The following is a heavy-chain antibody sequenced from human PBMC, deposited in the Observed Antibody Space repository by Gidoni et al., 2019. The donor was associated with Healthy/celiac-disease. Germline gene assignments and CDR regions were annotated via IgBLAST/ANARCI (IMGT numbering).Heavy chain of an antibody. CDR1: GFTFSSYS. D-gene: IGHD5-18*01. CDR2: ISSSSSYI. Sequence: EVQLVESGGGLVKPGGSLRLSCAASGFTFSSYSMNWVRQAPGKGLEWVSSISSSSSYIYYADSVKGRFTISRDNAKNSLYLQMNSLRAEDTAVYYCARDLRGYSYGFFAFDIWGQGTMVTVSS. J-gene: IGHJ3*02. CDR3: ARDLRGYSYGFFAFDI. V-gene: IGHV3-21*01.